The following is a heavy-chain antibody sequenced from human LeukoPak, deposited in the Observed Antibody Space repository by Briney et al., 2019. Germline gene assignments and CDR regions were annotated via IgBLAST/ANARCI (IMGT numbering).Heavy chain of an antibody. CDR3: GRNFRYGGWEAPEFYYMDG. V-gene: IGHV3-7*01. CDR2: IKQDGSEK. Sequence: PGGSLRLSCAASGFTFSSYWMSWVRQAPGKGLEWVANIKQDGSEKYYVDSVKGRFTISRDNAKNSLYLQMNSLRAEDTALYYFGRNFRYGGWEAPEFYYMDGWGKGTTVTVS. J-gene: IGHJ6*03. D-gene: IGHD4-17*01. CDR1: GFTFSSYW.